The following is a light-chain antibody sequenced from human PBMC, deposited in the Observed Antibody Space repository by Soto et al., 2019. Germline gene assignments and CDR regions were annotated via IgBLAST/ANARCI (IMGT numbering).Light chain of an antibody. Sequence: QSALTQPASVSGSPGQSITISCTGTSSDVGGYNYVSWYQQHPGKAPKLMIFEVSNRPSGVSNRFSGSKSVITASLTISGLQAEDEADYYCSSYTCSITPYVFGTGTKVTVL. CDR3: SSYTCSITPYV. CDR1: SSDVGGYNY. V-gene: IGLV2-14*01. CDR2: EVS. J-gene: IGLJ1*01.